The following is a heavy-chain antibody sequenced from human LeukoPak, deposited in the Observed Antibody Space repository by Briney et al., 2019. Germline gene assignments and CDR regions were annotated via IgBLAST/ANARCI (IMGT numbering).Heavy chain of an antibody. D-gene: IGHD3-22*01. CDR1: GFTFSSYA. CDR2: LSGSGGNT. J-gene: IGHJ4*02. V-gene: IGHV3-23*01. Sequence: GGSLRLSCAACGFTFSSYAMSWVRQAPGKGLEWVSTLSGSGGNTYFADSVKGRVTISRDNSKNTLYLQMISLRADDTAVYHCAKGSYYYDSADYFDYWGQGTLVTVSS. CDR3: AKGSYYYDSADYFDY.